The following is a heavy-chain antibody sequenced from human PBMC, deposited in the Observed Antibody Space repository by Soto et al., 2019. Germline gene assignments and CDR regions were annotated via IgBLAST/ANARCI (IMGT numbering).Heavy chain of an antibody. CDR1: GGSISSYY. CDR2: IYYSGST. Sequence: SETLSLTCTVSGGSISSYYWSWIRQPPGKGLERIGYIYYSGSTNYNPSHKSRVTISVDTSKNQFSLKMSSVTAADTAFYFCARAWGEGGYSYGYFPWGQGTLVTVSS. J-gene: IGHJ5*02. D-gene: IGHD5-18*01. V-gene: IGHV4-59*01. CDR3: ARAWGEGGYSYGYFP.